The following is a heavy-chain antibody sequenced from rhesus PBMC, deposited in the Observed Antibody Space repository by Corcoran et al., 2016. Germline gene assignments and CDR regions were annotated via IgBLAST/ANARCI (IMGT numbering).Heavy chain of an antibody. CDR1: GFTFSTYG. Sequence: EVQLVESGGGLVQPGGSLTLSCADSGFTFSTYGMHWVRRAPGKGLEWVAILSYDGSKTKYAHSVQDRFTISRDKSKTMVYLQMNNLKLEDTAVYYCAREIGSSGLREDALDFWGHGLRVTVSS. V-gene: IGHV3-54*02. D-gene: IGHD6-31*01. CDR2: LSYDGSKT. J-gene: IGHJ3*01. CDR3: AREIGSSGLREDALDF.